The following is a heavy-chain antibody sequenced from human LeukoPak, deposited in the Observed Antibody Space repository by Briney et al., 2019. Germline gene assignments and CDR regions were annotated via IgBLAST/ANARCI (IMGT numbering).Heavy chain of an antibody. CDR3: ARDPGEGMDV. J-gene: IGHJ6*02. D-gene: IGHD4-17*01. CDR1: GFTFSSYS. CDR2: ISSSSSYI. Sequence: SGGSLRLSCAASGFTFSSYSMNWVRQAPGKGLEWVSSISSSSSYIYYADSVKGRFTISRDNAKNSLYLQMNSLRAEDTAVYYCARDPGEGMDVWGQGTTVTVSS. V-gene: IGHV3-21*01.